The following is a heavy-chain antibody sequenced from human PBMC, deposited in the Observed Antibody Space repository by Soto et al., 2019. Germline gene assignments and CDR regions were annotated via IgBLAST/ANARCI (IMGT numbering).Heavy chain of an antibody. Sequence: GGSLRLSCAASGFTFSSYSLHWVRQAPGKGLEWVAVISSDGSTTYYADSVKGRFTVSRDNSRNTLYLQMNSLRTDDTAVYYGAGGGGSLNPGFDLWGQGTLGTVSS. CDR1: GFTFSSYS. D-gene: IGHD3-16*01. J-gene: IGHJ4*02. CDR3: AGGGGSLNPGFDL. CDR2: ISSDGSTT. V-gene: IGHV3-30*04.